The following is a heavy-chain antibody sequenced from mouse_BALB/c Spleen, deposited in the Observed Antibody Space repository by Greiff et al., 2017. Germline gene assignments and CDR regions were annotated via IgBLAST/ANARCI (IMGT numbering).Heavy chain of an antibody. CDR1: GFSLTSYG. CDR2: IWAGGST. J-gene: IGHJ2*01. CDR3: ARAFITTVDHDY. Sequence: VMLVESGPGLVAPSQSLSITCTVSGFSLTSYGVHWVRQPPGKGLEWLGVIWAGGSTNYNSALMSRLSISKDNSKSQVFLKMNSLQTDDTAMYYCARAFITTVDHDYWGQGTTLTVSS. D-gene: IGHD1-1*01. V-gene: IGHV2-9*02.